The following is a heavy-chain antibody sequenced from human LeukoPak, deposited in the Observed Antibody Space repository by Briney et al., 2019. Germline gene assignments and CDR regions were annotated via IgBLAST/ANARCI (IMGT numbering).Heavy chain of an antibody. CDR2: VYHSGNT. CDR1: GGSVSPYY. V-gene: IGHV4-59*02. CDR3: ARGHALVTAGFDF. J-gene: IGHJ4*02. D-gene: IGHD2-21*02. Sequence: SETLSLTCTVSGGSVSPYYWSWIRQFPGKGLEWIGYVYHSGNTDYNPSLKSRLTMSIDTSKNQFSLKLNSVTAADTAVYFCARGHALVTAGFDFWGQGTLVTVSS.